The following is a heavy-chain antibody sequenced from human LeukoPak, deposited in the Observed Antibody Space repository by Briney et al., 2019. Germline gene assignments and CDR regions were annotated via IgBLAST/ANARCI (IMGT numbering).Heavy chain of an antibody. D-gene: IGHD3-10*01. Sequence: GGSLRLSCAASGFTFSSYSMNWVRQAPGKGLEWVSSISSSSSYIYYADSVKGRFTISRDNAKNSLYLQMNSLRAEDTALYYCAKVSVRVWFGETAYDYWGQGTLVTVSS. V-gene: IGHV3-21*04. CDR2: ISSSSSYI. J-gene: IGHJ4*02. CDR3: AKVSVRVWFGETAYDY. CDR1: GFTFSSYS.